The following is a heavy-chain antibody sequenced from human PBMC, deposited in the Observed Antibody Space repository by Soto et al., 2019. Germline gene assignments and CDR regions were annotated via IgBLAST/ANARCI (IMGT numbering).Heavy chain of an antibody. J-gene: IGHJ6*02. V-gene: IGHV3-30*18. CDR3: AKDQDIVVVVAARYGMDV. CDR2: ISYDGSNK. Sequence: GGSLRLSCAASGFTFSSYGMHWVREAPGKGLEWVAVISYDGSNKYYADSVKGRFTISRDNSKNTLYLQMNSLRAEDTAVYYCAKDQDIVVVVAARYGMDVWGQGPT. CDR1: GFTFSSYG. D-gene: IGHD2-15*01.